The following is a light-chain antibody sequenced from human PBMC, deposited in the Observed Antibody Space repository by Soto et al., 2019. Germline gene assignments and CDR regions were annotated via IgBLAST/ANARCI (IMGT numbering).Light chain of an antibody. Sequence: DIQMPQSPSTLSASVGDRVTITCRASQSIGSWLAWYQRKPGKAPKLLVCDASSLESGVPSRFSGSGSGTEFTLTISSLQPDEFATYYCQQYNSYSEAFGQGINV. J-gene: IGKJ1*01. CDR2: DAS. V-gene: IGKV1-5*01. CDR1: QSIGSW. CDR3: QQYNSYSEA.